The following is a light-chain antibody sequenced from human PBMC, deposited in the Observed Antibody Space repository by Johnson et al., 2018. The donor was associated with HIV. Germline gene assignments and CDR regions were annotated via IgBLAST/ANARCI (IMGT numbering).Light chain of an antibody. CDR3: GTWDSSLSAEV. CDR2: QNN. CDR1: SSNIASYY. J-gene: IGLJ1*01. Sequence: QAVLTQPPSVSAAPGQQVTISCSGNSSNIASYYVSWYQQVPGAAPKLLIYQNNKRPSAIPDRFSASKSGTSATLGIPGLQTGDEADYYCGTWDSSLSAEVVGTGTKVTGL. V-gene: IGLV1-51*02.